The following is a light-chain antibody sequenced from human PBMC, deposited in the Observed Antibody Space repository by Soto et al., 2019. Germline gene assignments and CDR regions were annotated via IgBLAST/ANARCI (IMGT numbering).Light chain of an antibody. J-gene: IGLJ1*01. CDR3: TSYTTSTTYV. Sequence: QSALTQPASVSGSPGQSITISCTGTSTDVVAYNFVSWYQQHPGKAPKLMIYDVSNRPSGVSNRFSGSKSGNTASLTISGLQSEDEADYYCTSYTTSTTYVFGTGTKSPS. CDR2: DVS. V-gene: IGLV2-14*01. CDR1: STDVVAYNF.